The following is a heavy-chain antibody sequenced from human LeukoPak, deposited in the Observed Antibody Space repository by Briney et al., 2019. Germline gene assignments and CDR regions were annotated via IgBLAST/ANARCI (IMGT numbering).Heavy chain of an antibody. D-gene: IGHD3-10*01. Sequence: KPGGSLRLSCAASGFTFSVYYMSWVRQAPGKGLEWVSYITRSSDDTNYADSVKGRFTISRDNAKNSLSLQMNSLRAEDTALYYCARHGSGMFDYWGQGTLVTVSS. CDR2: ITRSSDDT. J-gene: IGHJ4*02. CDR1: GFTFSVYY. V-gene: IGHV3-11*06. CDR3: ARHGSGMFDY.